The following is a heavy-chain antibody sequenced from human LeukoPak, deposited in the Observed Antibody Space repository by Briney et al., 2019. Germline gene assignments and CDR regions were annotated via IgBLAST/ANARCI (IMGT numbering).Heavy chain of an antibody. D-gene: IGHD3-16*02. J-gene: IGHJ4*02. CDR2: ISSSGSTI. CDR3: AKKLALYYNTWQPFDS. CDR1: GFTFSSYE. V-gene: IGHV3-48*03. Sequence: PGGSLRLSCAASGFTFSSYEMNWVRQAPGKGLEWVSYISSSGSTIYYADSVKGRFTISRDTAKNSLYLQMNSLRAEDTAVYYCAKKLALYYNTWQPFDSWGQGALVTVSS.